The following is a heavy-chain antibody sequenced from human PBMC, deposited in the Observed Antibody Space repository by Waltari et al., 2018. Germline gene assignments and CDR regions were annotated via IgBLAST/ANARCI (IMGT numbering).Heavy chain of an antibody. V-gene: IGHV1-69-2*01. CDR2: VDPDYGET. J-gene: IGHJ4*02. Sequence: VQLVQSGAAVKKPGANVKISCKASGYTFTDYYMHWVQQAPGKELEWMGRVDPDYGETKYAEKLQGRVTITADTSTATAYMELSSRRSEDTAVYYCATAVPHLHYFDYWGQGTLVNVSS. CDR3: ATAVPHLHYFDY. CDR1: GYTFTDYY.